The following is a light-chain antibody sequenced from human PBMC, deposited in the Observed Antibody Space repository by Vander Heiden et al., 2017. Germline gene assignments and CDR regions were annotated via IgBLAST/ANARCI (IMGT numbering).Light chain of an antibody. CDR3: AAWDDSLNGYV. CDR2: SNN. J-gene: IGLJ1*01. Sequence: PPSATGTHGRSVTISCSGSSSNIGSNTVNWYQQLPGTAPKLLIYSNNQRPSGVPGRFSGSKSGTSASLAISGLQSDDEADYYCAAWDDSLNGYVFGTGTKVSVL. CDR1: SSNIGSNT. V-gene: IGLV1-44*01.